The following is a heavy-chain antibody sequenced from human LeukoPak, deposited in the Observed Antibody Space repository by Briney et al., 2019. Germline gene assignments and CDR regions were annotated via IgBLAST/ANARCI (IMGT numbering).Heavy chain of an antibody. J-gene: IGHJ4*02. CDR3: ARASYYDSSGYYPQWYFDY. D-gene: IGHD3-22*01. V-gene: IGHV1-2*02. CDR1: GYTFTGYY. Sequence: EASVKVSCKASGYTFTGYYVHWVRQAPGQGLEWMGWINPNSGGTNYAQKFQGRVTMTRDTSISTAYMELSRLRSDDTAVYYCARASYYDSSGYYPQWYFDYWGQGTLVTVSS. CDR2: INPNSGGT.